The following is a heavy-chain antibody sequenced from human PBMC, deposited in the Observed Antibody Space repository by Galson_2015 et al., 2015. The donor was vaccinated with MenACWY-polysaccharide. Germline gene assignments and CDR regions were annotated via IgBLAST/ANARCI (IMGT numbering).Heavy chain of an antibody. Sequence: SLRLSCAASGFTFSNYDMTWVRQAPGKGLEWVSAISGSGGSTYDADSVKGRFTISRDNSKNTLYLQMNSLRAEDTAVYYCAKITGGRYFVFGAFDIWGQGTVVTVSS. D-gene: IGHD1-26*01. V-gene: IGHV3-23*01. CDR2: ISGSGGST. CDR1: GFTFSNYD. CDR3: AKITGGRYFVFGAFDI. J-gene: IGHJ3*02.